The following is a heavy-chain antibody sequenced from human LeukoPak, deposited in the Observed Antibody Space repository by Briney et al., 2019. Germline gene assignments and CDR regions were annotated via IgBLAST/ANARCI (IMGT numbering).Heavy chain of an antibody. CDR1: GFTFDDYG. CDR2: IGWNSGTI. V-gene: IGHV3-9*01. D-gene: IGHD4-23*01. CDR3: ASHQRPTVVTPLFDY. Sequence: QAGGSLRLSCAASGFTFDDYGMHWVRQAPGKGLEWVSGIGWNSGTIVYAGSVKGRFTISRNNAKKSLYLQMNSLRAEDTAVYYCASHQRPTVVTPLFDYWGQGTLVTVSS. J-gene: IGHJ4*02.